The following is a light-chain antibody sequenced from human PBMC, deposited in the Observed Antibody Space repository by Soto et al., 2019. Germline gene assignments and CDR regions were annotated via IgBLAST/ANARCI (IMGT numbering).Light chain of an antibody. V-gene: IGKV3D-20*02. Sequence: EIVMTQSPGTLSLSPWETATLSCRASQSVSSNYVAWFHQKPGQAPRLLIYGASSRATGVPDRFSASGSGTDFTLTISRLEPEDFAVYYCQQRSNWPITFGGGTKVDIK. CDR2: GAS. J-gene: IGKJ4*01. CDR1: QSVSSNY. CDR3: QQRSNWPIT.